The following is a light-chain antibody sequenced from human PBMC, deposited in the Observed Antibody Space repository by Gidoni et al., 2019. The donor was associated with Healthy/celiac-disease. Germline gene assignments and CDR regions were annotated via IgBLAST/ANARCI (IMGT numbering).Light chain of an antibody. CDR3: QQYYSNPRGLT. Sequence: DIQMTQSPSSLSASVGDRVTITCRASQGISNSLAWYQQKPGKAPKLLLYAASRLESGVPSRFSGSGSGTDYNLTISSLQPEDFATYYCQQYYSNPRGLTFGGGTKVEIK. J-gene: IGKJ4*01. CDR2: AAS. V-gene: IGKV1-NL1*01. CDR1: QGISNS.